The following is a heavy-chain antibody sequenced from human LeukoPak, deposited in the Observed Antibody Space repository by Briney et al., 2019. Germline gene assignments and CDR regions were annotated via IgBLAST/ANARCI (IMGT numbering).Heavy chain of an antibody. CDR3: ARVAGCTTFAS. CDR1: GFTFSSYG. Sequence: PGGSLRLTCVASGFTFSSYGMHGVRQAPGKGLVWVSRINTDGSTTTYADSVKGRFTISRDTAKNTLYLQMNSLRAEDTAVYYCARVAGCTTFASWGQGALVTVSS. J-gene: IGHJ5*02. D-gene: IGHD2-8*01. V-gene: IGHV3-74*01. CDR2: INTDGSTT.